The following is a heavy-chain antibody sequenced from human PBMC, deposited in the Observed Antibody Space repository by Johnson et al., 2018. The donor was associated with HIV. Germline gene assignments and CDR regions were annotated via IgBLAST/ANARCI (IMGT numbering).Heavy chain of an antibody. CDR1: GFTFSNFA. CDR2: IYSGGST. V-gene: IGHV3-66*01. CDR3: ARGGHCGGDCAGAKQALDI. D-gene: IGHD2-21*01. J-gene: IGHJ3*02. Sequence: VQLVESGGGLVQPGGSLRLSCEVSGFTFSNFAMSWVRQAPGKGLEWVSIIYSGGSTYYADSVKGRFTISRDNSKNTLYLQMNRLRAEDTAVYYCARGGHCGGDCAGAKQALDIWGQGTRVTVSS.